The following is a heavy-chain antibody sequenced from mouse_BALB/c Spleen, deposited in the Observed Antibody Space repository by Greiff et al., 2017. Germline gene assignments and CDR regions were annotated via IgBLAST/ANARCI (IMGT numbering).Heavy chain of an antibody. CDR3: ARYNYYGSSYWYFDV. CDR2: IYPGSGST. J-gene: IGHJ1*01. Sequence: VQLQQSGPELVKPGASVKMSCKASGYTFTDYVISWVKQRTGQGLEWIGEIYPGSGSTYYNEKFKGKATLTADKSSNTAYMQLSSLTSEDSAVYFCARYNYYGSSYWYFDVWGAGTTVTVSS. D-gene: IGHD1-1*01. CDR1: GYTFTDYV. V-gene: IGHV1-77*01.